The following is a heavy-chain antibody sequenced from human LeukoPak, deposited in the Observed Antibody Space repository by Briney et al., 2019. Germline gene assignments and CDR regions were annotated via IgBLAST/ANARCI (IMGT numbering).Heavy chain of an antibody. J-gene: IGHJ4*02. D-gene: IGHD3-10*01. V-gene: IGHV1-2*02. CDR3: AARAMVRGVIIGDY. Sequence: ASVKVSFKASGYTFTGYYMHWVRQAPGQGLEWMGWINPNSGGTNYAQKFQGRVTMTRDTSISTAYMELSRLRSDDTAVYYCAARAMVRGVIIGDYWGQGTLVTVSS. CDR1: GYTFTGYY. CDR2: INPNSGGT.